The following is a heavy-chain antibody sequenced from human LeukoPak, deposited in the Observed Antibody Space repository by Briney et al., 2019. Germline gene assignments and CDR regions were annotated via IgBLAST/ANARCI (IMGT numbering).Heavy chain of an antibody. CDR2: MNPNSGNT. D-gene: IGHD3-9*01. CDR3: ARVSTHVLRYFDWLLWEDY. CDR1: GYTFTSYG. J-gene: IGHJ4*02. Sequence: ASVKVSCKASGYTFTSYGISWVRQATGQGLEWMGWMNPNSGNTGYAQKFQGRVTMTRNTSISTAYMELSSLRSEDTAVYYCARVSTHVLRYFDWLLWEDYWGQGTLVTVSS. V-gene: IGHV1-8*02.